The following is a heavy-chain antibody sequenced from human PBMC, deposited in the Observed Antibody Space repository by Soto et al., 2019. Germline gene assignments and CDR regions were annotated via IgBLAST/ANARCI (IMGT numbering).Heavy chain of an antibody. CDR3: ARDVPTVTTGGPDY. D-gene: IGHD4-17*01. CDR1: GYTFTSYG. V-gene: IGHV1-18*01. J-gene: IGHJ4*02. CDR2: ISAYNGNT. Sequence: QVQLVQSGVEVEKPGASVKVSCKASGYTFTSYGVSWVRQAPGQGLEWMGWISAYNGNTNYAQKFQGRVTMTTDTSTSTAYMELRSLRSDDRAVYYCARDVPTVTTGGPDYWGPGTLVTVSS.